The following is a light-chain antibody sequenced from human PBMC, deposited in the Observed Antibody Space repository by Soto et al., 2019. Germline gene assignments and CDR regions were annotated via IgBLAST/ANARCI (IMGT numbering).Light chain of an antibody. CDR1: SSDIGAYNY. V-gene: IGLV2-14*01. J-gene: IGLJ2*01. Sequence: QSALTQPASVSGSPGQSITISCTGTSSDIGAYNYVSWYQQHPGKAPKLMIYDVSNRPSGVSNRFSGSNSSHTASLPISGPQSEDEADYYCSSYTRSSPVVFGGGTKLTVL. CDR2: DVS. CDR3: SSYTRSSPVV.